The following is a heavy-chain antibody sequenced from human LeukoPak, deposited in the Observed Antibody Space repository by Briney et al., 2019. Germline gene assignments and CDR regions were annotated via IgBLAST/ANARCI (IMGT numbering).Heavy chain of an antibody. CDR1: GGSISSYY. Sequence: SETLSLTCTVSGGSISSYYWSWIRQPAGKGLEWIGRIYTSGSTNYNPSLKSRVTISVDRSKNQFSLKLSSVTAADTAVYYCARGFLEWYAFDIWGQGTMVTVSS. V-gene: IGHV4-4*07. J-gene: IGHJ3*02. CDR3: ARGFLEWYAFDI. D-gene: IGHD3-3*01. CDR2: IYTSGST.